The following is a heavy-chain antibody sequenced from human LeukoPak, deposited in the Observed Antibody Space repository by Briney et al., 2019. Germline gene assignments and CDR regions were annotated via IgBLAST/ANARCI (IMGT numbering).Heavy chain of an antibody. Sequence: GGSLRLSCAASGCTFSSYAMSWVRQAPGKGLEWVSAISGSGGSTYYADSVKGRFTISRDNSKNTLYLQMHSLRAEDTAVYYCASSAGYCSTTSCYSVFDYWGQGTLVTVSS. V-gene: IGHV3-23*01. D-gene: IGHD2-2*01. J-gene: IGHJ4*02. CDR2: ISGSGGST. CDR1: GCTFSSYA. CDR3: ASSAGYCSTTSCYSVFDY.